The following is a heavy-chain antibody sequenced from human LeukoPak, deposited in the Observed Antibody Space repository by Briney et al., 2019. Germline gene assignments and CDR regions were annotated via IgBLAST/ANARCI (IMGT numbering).Heavy chain of an antibody. CDR2: ISSSSSYI. CDR3: ARDCGYSYGFYDFDY. Sequence: GGSLRLSCAASEFTVSSTYITWLRQAPGKGLEWVSSISSSSSYIYYADSVKGRFTISRDNAKNSLYLQMNSLRAEDTAVYYCARDCGYSYGFYDFDYWGQGTLVTVSS. V-gene: IGHV3-21*01. J-gene: IGHJ4*02. D-gene: IGHD5-18*01. CDR1: EFTVSSTY.